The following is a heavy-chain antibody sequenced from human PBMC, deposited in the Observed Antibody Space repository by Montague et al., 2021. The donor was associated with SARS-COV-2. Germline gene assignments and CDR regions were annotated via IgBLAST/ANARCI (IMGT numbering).Heavy chain of an antibody. Sequence: TLSLTCSVSGNSLSNSRYFWGWIRQPPRKGLEWIGSFYFGGKFLYNSSLESRVTISVDTSKNQFSLQLSSVIASDTAVYYCAVELNYFFDYWGQGFLVSVSS. D-gene: IGHD1-7*01. CDR2: FYFGGKF. J-gene: IGHJ4*02. CDR1: GNSLSNSRYF. CDR3: AVELNYFFDY. V-gene: IGHV4-39*01.